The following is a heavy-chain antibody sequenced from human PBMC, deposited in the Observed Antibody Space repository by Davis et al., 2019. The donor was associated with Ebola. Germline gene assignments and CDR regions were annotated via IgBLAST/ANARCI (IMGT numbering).Heavy chain of an antibody. Sequence: GESLKISCAASGFTFSSYAMFWVRQAPGKGLEWVGRIKSKVDGGTTHYAARVKGRFIISRDDSRNTVYLQLNRLKPEDTALYFCSRGSGTYDWGQGTRVTVSS. CDR3: SRGSGTYD. J-gene: IGHJ4*02. D-gene: IGHD1-26*01. CDR2: IKSKVDGGTT. CDR1: GFTFSSYA. V-gene: IGHV3-15*06.